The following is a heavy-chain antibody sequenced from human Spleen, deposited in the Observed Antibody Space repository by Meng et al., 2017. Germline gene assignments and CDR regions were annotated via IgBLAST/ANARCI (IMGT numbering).Heavy chain of an antibody. J-gene: IGHJ6*02. V-gene: IGHV4-34*01. CDR1: GGSFSGYY. CDR2: INHSGST. Sequence: SETLSLTCAVYGGSFSGYYWSWIRQPPGKGLEWIGEINHSGSTNYNPSLKSRVTISVDTSKNQFSLKLSSVTAADTAVYYCARDGYSYGLFGAGYHYYYYGMDVWGQGTTVTVSS. D-gene: IGHD5-18*01. CDR3: ARDGYSYGLFGAGYHYYYYGMDV.